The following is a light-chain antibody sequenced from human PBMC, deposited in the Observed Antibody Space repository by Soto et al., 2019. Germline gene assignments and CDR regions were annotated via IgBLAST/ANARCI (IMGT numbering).Light chain of an antibody. CDR1: TSDVGSSNY. Sequence: QSVLTQPASVSGSPGQSITISCTGSTSDVGSSNYVSWYQQHPGKAPKLILYEVSHRPSGVSDRFSGSKSGNTASLTVSWLQAEDEADYYCSSYTIITTPFVFGSGIKVTVL. J-gene: IGLJ1*01. V-gene: IGLV2-14*01. CDR2: EVS. CDR3: SSYTIITTPFV.